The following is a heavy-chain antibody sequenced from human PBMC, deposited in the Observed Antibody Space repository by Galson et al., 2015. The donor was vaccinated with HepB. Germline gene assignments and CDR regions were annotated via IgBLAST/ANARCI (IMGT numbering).Heavy chain of an antibody. CDR2: ISYDGSNK. D-gene: IGHD7-27*01. CDR1: GFTFSSYG. Sequence: SLRLSCAASGFTFSSYGMHWVRQAPGKGLEWVAVISYDGSNKYYADSVKGRFTISRDNSKNTLYLQMNSLRAEDTAVYYCAKGPNWGGAFDIWGQGTMVTVSS. J-gene: IGHJ3*02. V-gene: IGHV3-30*18. CDR3: AKGPNWGGAFDI.